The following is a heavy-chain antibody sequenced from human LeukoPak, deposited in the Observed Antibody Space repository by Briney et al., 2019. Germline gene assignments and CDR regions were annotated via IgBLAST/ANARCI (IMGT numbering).Heavy chain of an antibody. Sequence: SETLSLTCTVSGGSISSYYWRWLRQPAGKGLEWIGRIYTSGSTNYNPSLKSRVTISVDKSKNQFSLKLSSVTAADTAVYYCAANNVGADDAFDIWGQGTMVTVSS. CDR2: IYTSGST. V-gene: IGHV4-4*07. J-gene: IGHJ3*02. CDR3: AANNVGADDAFDI. CDR1: GGSISSYY. D-gene: IGHD1-26*01.